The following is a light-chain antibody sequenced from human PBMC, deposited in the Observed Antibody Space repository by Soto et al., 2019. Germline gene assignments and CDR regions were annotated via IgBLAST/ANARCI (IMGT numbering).Light chain of an antibody. V-gene: IGKV1-17*02. Sequence: GVRVTITCRASQDIGNDLGWYQQKPGGAPKLLSHASSILQSGVPSRFSGSGSGTDFTLTIRDVQPDDFAIYYCQQYNRYRAFGQGTKVDIK. J-gene: IGKJ1*01. CDR3: QQYNRYRA. CDR1: QDIGND. CDR2: ASS.